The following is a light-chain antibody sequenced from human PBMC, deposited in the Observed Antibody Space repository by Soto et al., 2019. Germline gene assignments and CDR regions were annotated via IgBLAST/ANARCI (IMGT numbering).Light chain of an antibody. CDR2: GAS. CDR3: QQSYSPPRT. Sequence: DIQMTQSPSSLSASVGDRVTMTCRASQSISTYLNWYQLKPGKAPKLLILGASSLKSGVPSRFSGNGSATDFTLTISSLQPEDFVTYYCQQSYSPPRTFGQGTKLEIK. J-gene: IGKJ2*01. V-gene: IGKV1-39*01. CDR1: QSISTY.